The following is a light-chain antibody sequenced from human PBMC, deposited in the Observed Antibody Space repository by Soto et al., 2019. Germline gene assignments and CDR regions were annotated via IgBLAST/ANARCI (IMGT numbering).Light chain of an antibody. J-gene: IGKJ4*01. Sequence: EIVLTQSPGTLSLSPGGRATLSCRASRSVSSSFLAWYQQKPGQAPRLLIYGASSRATGIPDRFSGSGSGTDFNLTISRLEPEDFAVYYCQQYGSSPPLTFGGGTKVEMK. CDR2: GAS. V-gene: IGKV3-20*01. CDR1: RSVSSSF. CDR3: QQYGSSPPLT.